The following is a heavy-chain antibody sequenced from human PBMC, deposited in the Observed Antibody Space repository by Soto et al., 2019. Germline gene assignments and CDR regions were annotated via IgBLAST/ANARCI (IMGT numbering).Heavy chain of an antibody. CDR2: INTGNGNT. CDR3: AGLRIQVWS. D-gene: IGHD5-18*01. Sequence: QVQLVQSGAEVKKPGASVKVSCKASGYTFTSYAMHWVRQAPGQRLEWMGWINTGNGNTKYSQKFQGRVTITRDTSASTAYMELSSLRSEDTAVYYCAGLRIQVWSWGQGTLVTVSS. CDR1: GYTFTSYA. J-gene: IGHJ5*02. V-gene: IGHV1-3*04.